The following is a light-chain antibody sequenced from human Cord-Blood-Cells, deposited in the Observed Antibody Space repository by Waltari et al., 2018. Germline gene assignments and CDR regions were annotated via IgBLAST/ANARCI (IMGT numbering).Light chain of an antibody. CDR2: DVS. CDR3: CSYAGSFYV. J-gene: IGLJ1*01. V-gene: IGLV2-11*01. CDR1: SSDVGGYNY. Sequence: QSALTQPRSVSGSPGQSVTISCTGTSSDVGGYNYVSWYQQHPGKAPKLLIYDVSKRPSGFPDRFSGSKSGNTASLTISGLQAEDEADYYCCSYAGSFYVFGTGTKATVL.